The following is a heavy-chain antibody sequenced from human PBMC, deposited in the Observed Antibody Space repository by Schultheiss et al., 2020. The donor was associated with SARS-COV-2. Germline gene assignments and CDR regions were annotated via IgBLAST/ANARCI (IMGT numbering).Heavy chain of an antibody. CDR3: ARGPASQSYDY. CDR2: ISSSSTI. V-gene: IGHV3-69-1*01. J-gene: IGHJ4*02. CDR1: GFTFSDYY. Sequence: GGSLRLSCAASGFTFSDYYMNWVRQAPGKGLEWVSSISSSSTIYYADSVKGRFIISRDDSKNTLYLQMNNLRVEDTAVYYCARGPASQSYDYWGQGTLVTVSS. D-gene: IGHD2-2*01.